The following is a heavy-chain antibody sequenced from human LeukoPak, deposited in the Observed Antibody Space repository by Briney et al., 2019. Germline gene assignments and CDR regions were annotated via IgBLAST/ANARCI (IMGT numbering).Heavy chain of an antibody. CDR3: ARAPPPSNYDFWSGPPETYFDY. CDR2: IYTSGST. CDR1: GGSISSYY. D-gene: IGHD3-3*01. V-gene: IGHV4-4*07. J-gene: IGHJ4*02. Sequence: SETLSLTCTVSGGSISSYYWSWIRQPAGKGLEWIGRIYTSGSTNYNPSLKSRVTMSVDTSKNQFSLKLSSVTAADTAVYYCARAPPPSNYDFWSGPPETYFDYWGQGTLVTVSS.